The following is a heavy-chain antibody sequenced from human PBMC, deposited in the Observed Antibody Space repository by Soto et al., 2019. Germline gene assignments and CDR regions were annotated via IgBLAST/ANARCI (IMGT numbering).Heavy chain of an antibody. V-gene: IGHV4-39*01. D-gene: IGHD6-19*01. CDR2: IYYSGST. J-gene: IGHJ4*02. CDR3: ARHGGLSIAVAGPGPFDY. CDR1: GGSISSSSYY. Sequence: QLQLQESGPGLVKPSETLSLTCTVSGGSISSSSYYWGWIRQPPGKGLEWIGSIYYSGSTYYNPSLKSRVTISVDTSKNQFSLKLSSVTAADTAVYYCARHGGLSIAVAGPGPFDYWGQGTLVTVSS.